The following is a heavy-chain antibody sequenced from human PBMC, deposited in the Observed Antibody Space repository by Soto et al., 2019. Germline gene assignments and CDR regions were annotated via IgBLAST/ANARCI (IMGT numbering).Heavy chain of an antibody. V-gene: IGHV3-72*01. Sequence: EVQLVESGGGLVQPGESLRLSCAASGFTFSDHYMDWVRQAPGKGLEWVGRSRNKAKSYTTEYAASVKGRFTISRDDTKNSRYLQMNSLRIGDTAVYYCTRAARCYFDSWGQGTLVTVSS. CDR1: GFTFSDHY. CDR2: SRNKAKSYTT. J-gene: IGHJ4*02. CDR3: TRAARCYFDS.